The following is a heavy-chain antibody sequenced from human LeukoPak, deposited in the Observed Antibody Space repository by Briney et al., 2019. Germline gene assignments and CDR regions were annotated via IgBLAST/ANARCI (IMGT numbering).Heavy chain of an antibody. CDR3: ARGEWELGY. Sequence: PSETLSLTCAVYGGSFSGYYWSWIRQPPGKGLEWIGEINNSGSTNYIPSLKSRFTISVDTSKNQFSLKLSSVTAADTAVYYCARGEWELGYWGQGTLVTVSS. D-gene: IGHD1-26*01. J-gene: IGHJ4*02. CDR2: INNSGST. V-gene: IGHV4-34*01. CDR1: GGSFSGYY.